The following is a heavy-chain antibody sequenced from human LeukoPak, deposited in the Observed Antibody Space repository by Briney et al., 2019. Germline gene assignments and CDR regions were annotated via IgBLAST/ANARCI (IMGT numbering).Heavy chain of an antibody. J-gene: IGHJ3*02. D-gene: IGHD2-21*02. CDR1: GFTFSSYE. Sequence: PGGSLRLSCAASGFTFSSYEMNWVRHAPGKGLVWVSRINSDGRSTTYADSVKGRFTISRDNANNSLYLQMNSLRAGDTAMFYCARAPVQYCGGDCDAFDIWGQGTMVTVSS. V-gene: IGHV3-74*01. CDR2: INSDGRST. CDR3: ARAPVQYCGGDCDAFDI.